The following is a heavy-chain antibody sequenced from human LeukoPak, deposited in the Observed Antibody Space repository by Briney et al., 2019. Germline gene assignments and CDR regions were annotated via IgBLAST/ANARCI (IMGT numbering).Heavy chain of an antibody. D-gene: IGHD6-6*01. CDR2: ISSSSSYI. V-gene: IGHV3-21*01. CDR3: ARDPGAARPHFDY. J-gene: IGHJ4*02. Sequence: GALRLSCAASGFTFSSYSMNWVRQAPGKGLEWVSSISSSSSYIYYADSVKGRFTISRDNAKNSLYLQMNSLRAEDTAVYYCARDPGAARPHFDYWGQGTLVTVSS. CDR1: GFTFSSYS.